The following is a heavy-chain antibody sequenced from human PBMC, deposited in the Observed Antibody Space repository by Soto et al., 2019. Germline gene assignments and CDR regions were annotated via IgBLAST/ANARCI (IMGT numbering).Heavy chain of an antibody. CDR2: ISSSSSYI. J-gene: IGHJ6*02. V-gene: IGHV3-21*01. D-gene: IGHD6-19*01. Sequence: PGGSLTLSWARSSFTFSSQALSWVRQAQGKGLEWVSSISSSSSYIYYADSVKGRFTISRDNSKNTLYLQMNSLRAEDTAVYYCARDLPSVAGTLDYYYYGMDVWGQGTTVTVSS. CDR1: SFTFSSQA. CDR3: ARDLPSVAGTLDYYYYGMDV.